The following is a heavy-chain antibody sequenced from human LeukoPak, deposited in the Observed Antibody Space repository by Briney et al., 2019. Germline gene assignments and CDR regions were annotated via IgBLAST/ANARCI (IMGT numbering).Heavy chain of an antibody. J-gene: IGHJ4*02. Sequence: ASVKVSCKASGHTFTSYDINWVRQATGRGLEWMGWMNPNSGNTGYAQKFQGRVTMTRNTSISTAYMELSSLRSEDTAVYYCARGYYDILTGYYMLYDYWGQGTLVTVSS. CDR3: ARGYYDILTGYYMLYDY. CDR2: MNPNSGNT. D-gene: IGHD3-9*01. V-gene: IGHV1-8*01. CDR1: GHTFTSYD.